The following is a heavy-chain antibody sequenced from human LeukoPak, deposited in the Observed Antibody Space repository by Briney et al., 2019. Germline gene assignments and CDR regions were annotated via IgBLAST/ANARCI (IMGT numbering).Heavy chain of an antibody. CDR2: MNPNSGST. V-gene: IGHV1-8*01. D-gene: IGHD5-12*01. Sequence: ASVKVSCKASGYTFASYDINWVRQAAGQGLVWMGWMNPNSGSTGYAQKFQGRVTMTRNTSISTAYMELSSLRSEDTAVYYCAKDRGYIPFGAFDIWGQGTMVTVSS. J-gene: IGHJ3*02. CDR3: AKDRGYIPFGAFDI. CDR1: GYTFASYD.